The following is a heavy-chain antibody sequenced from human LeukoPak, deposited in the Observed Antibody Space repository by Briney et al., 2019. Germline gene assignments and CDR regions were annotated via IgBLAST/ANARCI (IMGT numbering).Heavy chain of an antibody. CDR1: GYTFTGYY. Sequence: ASVKVSCKASGYTFTGYYMHWVRQAPGQGLEWMGWINPNSGGTDYAQKFQGRVTMTRDTSISTAHMELSRLRSDDTAVYYCARDLSSGIFDYWGQGTLVTVSS. J-gene: IGHJ4*02. D-gene: IGHD3-10*02. CDR3: ARDLSSGIFDY. CDR2: INPNSGGT. V-gene: IGHV1-2*02.